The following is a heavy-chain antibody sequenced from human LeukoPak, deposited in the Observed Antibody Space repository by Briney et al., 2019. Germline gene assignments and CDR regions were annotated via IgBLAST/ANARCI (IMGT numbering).Heavy chain of an antibody. Sequence: GGSLRLSCAAPGFTFSSYAMSWVRQAPGKGLEWVSAISGSGGSTYYADSVKGRFTISRDNSKNTLYLQMDSLRAEDTAVYYCAKHSYYGSEYYWGQGTLVTVSS. CDR3: AKHSYYGSEYY. D-gene: IGHD3-10*01. CDR2: ISGSGGST. CDR1: GFTFSSYA. V-gene: IGHV3-23*01. J-gene: IGHJ4*02.